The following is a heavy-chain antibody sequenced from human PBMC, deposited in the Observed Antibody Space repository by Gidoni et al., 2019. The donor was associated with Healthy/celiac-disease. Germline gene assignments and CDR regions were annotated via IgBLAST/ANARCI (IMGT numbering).Heavy chain of an antibody. Sequence: QVQLVESGGGVVQPGRSLSLSCAASGFTFSSYAMHWVRQAPGKGLEWVAVISYDGSNKYYADSVKGRFTISRDNSKNTLYLQMNSLRAEDTAVYYCARAVKGPFYYYGMDVWGQGTTVTVSS. J-gene: IGHJ6*02. CDR2: ISYDGSNK. CDR1: GFTFSSYA. V-gene: IGHV3-30-3*01. CDR3: ARAVKGPFYYYGMDV.